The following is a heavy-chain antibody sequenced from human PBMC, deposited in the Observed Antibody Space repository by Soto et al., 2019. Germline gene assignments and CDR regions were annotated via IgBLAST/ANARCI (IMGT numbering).Heavy chain of an antibody. Sequence: EVQLVESGGGLVQPGGSLRLSCAASGFTFSSYWMSWVRQAPGKGLDWGANIKQDGSEKYYVDSVKSRFTISRDNAKHSLYMQMNSLRAEDTAVYYCARDQGGVTSDYRGQGTLVTVSS. V-gene: IGHV3-7*03. D-gene: IGHD2-21*02. CDR2: IKQDGSEK. CDR3: ARDQGGVTSDY. J-gene: IGHJ4*02. CDR1: GFTFSSYW.